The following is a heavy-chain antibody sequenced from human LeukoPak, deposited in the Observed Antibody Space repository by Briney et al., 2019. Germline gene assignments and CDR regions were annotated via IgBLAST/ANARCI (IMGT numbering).Heavy chain of an antibody. D-gene: IGHD2-8*02. CDR2: MIPFFAIR. CDR1: GGTFSNFG. Sequence: SVKVSCKASGGTFSNFGFTWVRQAPGQGLEWRGGMIPFFAIRNYAKRFQRRVPISPDESTTTAYMELSNLRSEDTAVYYCARVLSGRTVWSPYYYYYMDVWGKGTTVTISS. J-gene: IGHJ6*03. V-gene: IGHV1-69*13. CDR3: ARVLSGRTVWSPYYYYYMDV.